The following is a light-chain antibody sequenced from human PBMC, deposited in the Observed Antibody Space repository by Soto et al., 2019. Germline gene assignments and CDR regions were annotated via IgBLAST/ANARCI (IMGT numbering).Light chain of an antibody. J-gene: IGLJ1*01. V-gene: IGLV1-51*01. Sequence: QSVMTQPPSVSAAPGQNVTISCSGSSSNIGGNSVSWYQQLPGTAPKLLIYDDNKRPSGITDRFSVSKSGTSATLGITGLHTGDEDDYYCASWDNSLSAYVFGTGTKVTVL. CDR1: SSNIGGNS. CDR3: ASWDNSLSAYV. CDR2: DDN.